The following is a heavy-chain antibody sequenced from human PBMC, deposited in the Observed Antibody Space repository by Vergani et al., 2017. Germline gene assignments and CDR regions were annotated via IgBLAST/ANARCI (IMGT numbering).Heavy chain of an antibody. D-gene: IGHD5-12*01. J-gene: IGHJ6*02. CDR3: AKAKPRNSGYDYLYYYHAMDV. V-gene: IGHV3-23*01. Sequence: EVQLLESGGDLVQPGGSLRLSCAASGFTFNHYAMNWVRQAPGKGLEWVSGISGSGGSTYYAGSVKGRFTISRDSAKNTLYLQMNSRRAGDTAVYYCAKAKPRNSGYDYLYYYHAMDVWGQGTTVTVSS. CDR1: GFTFNHYA. CDR2: ISGSGGST.